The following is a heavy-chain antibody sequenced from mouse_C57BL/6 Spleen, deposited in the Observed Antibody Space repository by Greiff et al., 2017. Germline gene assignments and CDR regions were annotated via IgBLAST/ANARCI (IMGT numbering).Heavy chain of an antibody. Sequence: VKLMESGPELVKPGASVKISCKASGYAFSSSWMNWVKQRPGKGLEWIGRIYPGDGDTNYNGKFKGKATLTADKSSSTAYMQLSSLTSEDSAVYFCARSLYDYDGGAFDYWGQGTTLTVSS. J-gene: IGHJ2*01. CDR3: ARSLYDYDGGAFDY. D-gene: IGHD2-4*01. CDR2: IYPGDGDT. CDR1: GYAFSSSW. V-gene: IGHV1-82*01.